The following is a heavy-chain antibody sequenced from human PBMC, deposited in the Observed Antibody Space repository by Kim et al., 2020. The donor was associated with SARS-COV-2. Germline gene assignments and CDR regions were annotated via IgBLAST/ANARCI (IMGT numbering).Heavy chain of an antibody. CDR2: SKK. Sequence: SKKYYADSVKGRFTISRDNSKNTLYLQMNSLRAEDTAVYYCARDIGSAFDIWGQRTMVTVSS. V-gene: IGHV3-30-3*01. CDR3: ARDIGSAFDI. D-gene: IGHD2-15*01. J-gene: IGHJ3*02.